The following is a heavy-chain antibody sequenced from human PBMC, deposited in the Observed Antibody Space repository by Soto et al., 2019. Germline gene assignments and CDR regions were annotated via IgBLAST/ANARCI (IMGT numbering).Heavy chain of an antibody. V-gene: IGHV3-23*01. D-gene: IGHD2-15*01. Sequence: PGGSLRLSCAASGFTFSSSAMTWVRLAPGKGLEWVSGIDGGDDSTYYADSVRGHFTISRDKSKNTLYLQMNSLRVEDTAVYFCARVQDTGTGRGFFDSWGQGTLVTVYS. CDR2: IDGGDDST. CDR1: GFTFSSSA. J-gene: IGHJ4*02. CDR3: ARVQDTGTGRGFFDS.